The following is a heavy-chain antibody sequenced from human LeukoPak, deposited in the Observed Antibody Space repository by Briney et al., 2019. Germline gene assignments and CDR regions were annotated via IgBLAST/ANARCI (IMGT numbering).Heavy chain of an antibody. CDR2: ISYGGSNK. Sequence: AGGSLRLSCGASGFTFSRYAMSWVRQAPGKGLEWVAVISYGGSNKYYADSVKGRFTISRDNSKNTLYLQMNSLRAEDTAVYYCAKWAGVYDYDSSGYLSGFDYWGQGTLVSVSS. CDR3: AKWAGVYDYDSSGYLSGFDY. D-gene: IGHD3-22*01. J-gene: IGHJ4*02. CDR1: GFTFSRYA. V-gene: IGHV3-30*18.